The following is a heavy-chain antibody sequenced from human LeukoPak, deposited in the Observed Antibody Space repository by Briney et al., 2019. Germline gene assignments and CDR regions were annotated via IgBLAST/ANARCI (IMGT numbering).Heavy chain of an antibody. Sequence: GGSLRLSCAASGFTFSDYYMTWIRQAPGKGLEWVSYISGSSSDTNYADFVKGRFTISRDNAKSSLYLQMNSLRAEDTAVYYCARDDLAGADYYDSSGPDYWGQGTLVTVSS. CDR3: ARDDLAGADYYDSSGPDY. V-gene: IGHV3-11*06. J-gene: IGHJ4*02. D-gene: IGHD3-22*01. CDR2: ISGSSSDT. CDR1: GFTFSDYY.